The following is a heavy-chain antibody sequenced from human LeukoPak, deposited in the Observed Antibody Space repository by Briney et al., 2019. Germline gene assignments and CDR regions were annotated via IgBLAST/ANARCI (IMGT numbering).Heavy chain of an antibody. Sequence: GGSLRLSCAASGFTFSNAWMSWVRQAPGKGLEWVGRIKSKTDGGTTDYAAPVKGRFTISRDDSKNTLYLQMNSLKTEDTAVYYCTTTMVRVPAPFDYWGQGTLVTVSS. J-gene: IGHJ4*02. V-gene: IGHV3-15*01. CDR1: GFTFSNAW. CDR2: IKSKTDGGTT. CDR3: TTTMVRVPAPFDY. D-gene: IGHD3-10*01.